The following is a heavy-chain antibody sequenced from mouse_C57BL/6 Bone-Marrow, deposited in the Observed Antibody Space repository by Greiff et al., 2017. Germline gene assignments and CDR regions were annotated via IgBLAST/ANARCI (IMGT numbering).Heavy chain of an antibody. Sequence: VQLQQPGAELVMPGASVKLSCKASGYTFTSYWMHWVKQRPGQGLEWIGEIDPSDSYTNYNQKFKGKSTLTVDTSSSTAYMQLSSLTSEDSAVYYCARGLWYLDYWGQGTTLTVSS. CDR3: ARGLWYLDY. CDR2: IDPSDSYT. D-gene: IGHD2-1*01. J-gene: IGHJ2*01. CDR1: GYTFTSYW. V-gene: IGHV1-69*01.